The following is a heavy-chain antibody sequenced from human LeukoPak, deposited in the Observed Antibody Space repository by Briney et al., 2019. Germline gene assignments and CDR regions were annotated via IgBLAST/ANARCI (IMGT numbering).Heavy chain of an antibody. CDR2: ISGSGGST. Sequence: GGSLRLSCAASGFTFSSYAMSWVRQAPGKGLEWVSAISGSGGSTYYADSVKGRFTISRDNSKNTLYLQMNSLRAEDTAVYYCAKDLATEYRYYYGMDVWGQGTTVTVSS. J-gene: IGHJ6*02. V-gene: IGHV3-23*01. CDR1: GFTFSSYA. CDR3: AKDLATEYRYYYGMDV. D-gene: IGHD2/OR15-2a*01.